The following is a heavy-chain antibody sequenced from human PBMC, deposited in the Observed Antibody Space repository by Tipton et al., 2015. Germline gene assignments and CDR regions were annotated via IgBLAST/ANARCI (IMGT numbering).Heavy chain of an antibody. CDR1: GFSLGDYA. D-gene: IGHD5-18*01. CDR2: VSWDSADI. CDR3: FRGYDY. J-gene: IGHJ4*02. Sequence: RSLRLSCVGSGFSLGDYAMHWARQAPGKGLEWVAGVSWDSADIGYADSVKGRFTVSRDNAKNSLYLEMNRLRVEDTAVYFCFRGYDYWGPGTQVTVSS. V-gene: IGHV3-9*01.